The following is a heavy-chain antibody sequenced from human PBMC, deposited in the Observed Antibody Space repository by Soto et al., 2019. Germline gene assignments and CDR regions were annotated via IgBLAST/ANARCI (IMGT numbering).Heavy chain of an antibody. Sequence: QLQLQESGPGLVKPSETLSLTCTVSGGSISSSSYYWGWIRQPPGKGLEWIGSIYYSGSTYYNPSLKRPVTTSVYTSKNQFSLKLSSVTAADTAVYYCAISPPGYCSGGSCYAGVFDYWGQGTLVTVSS. CDR1: GGSISSSSYY. CDR2: IYYSGST. CDR3: AISPPGYCSGGSCYAGVFDY. J-gene: IGHJ4*02. V-gene: IGHV4-39*01. D-gene: IGHD2-15*01.